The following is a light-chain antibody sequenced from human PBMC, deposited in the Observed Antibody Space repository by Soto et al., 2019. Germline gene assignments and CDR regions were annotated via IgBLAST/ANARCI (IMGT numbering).Light chain of an antibody. V-gene: IGKV1-17*01. CDR3: QQHNSYPRT. Sequence: EIQMTQSPSSLSASVGDRVTISCRAGQGFRSDLAWYQQTPGKAPKRLIFEASRLQSGVPSRFSGSRSGTEFTLTISSLQPEDCAIYYCQQHNSYPRTFGQGTKVEIK. CDR1: QGFRSD. J-gene: IGKJ1*01. CDR2: EAS.